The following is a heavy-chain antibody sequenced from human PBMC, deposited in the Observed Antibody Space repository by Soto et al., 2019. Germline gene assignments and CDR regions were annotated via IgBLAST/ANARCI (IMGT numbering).Heavy chain of an antibody. Sequence: EVQLLESGGGWDRPGGPRSLSFAPSGFTFAGYAWGGFPRPPGRGLEWVSAIIGSGGSTYYADSVKGRFTISRDNSKNTLYLQMNSLRTEDTAVYYCAKVPYSGYDYLYYFDYWGQGTLVTVSS. D-gene: IGHD5-12*01. CDR3: AKVPYSGYDYLYYFDY. J-gene: IGHJ4*02. CDR1: GFTFAGYA. CDR2: IIGSGGST. V-gene: IGHV3-23*01.